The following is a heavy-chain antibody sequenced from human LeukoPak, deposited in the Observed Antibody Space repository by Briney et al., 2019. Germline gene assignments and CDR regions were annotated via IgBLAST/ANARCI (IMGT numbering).Heavy chain of an antibody. CDR3: AKDGVVQWLAYYLDY. CDR1: GFTFSSYG. D-gene: IGHD6-19*01. CDR2: ISYDGSNK. J-gene: IGHJ4*02. Sequence: PGGSLRLSCAASGFTFSSYGIHWVRQTPGKGLEWVAVISYDGSNKYYADSVKGRFTISRDNSKNTLYLQMNSLRAEDTAVYYCAKDGVVQWLAYYLDYWGQGTLVTVSS. V-gene: IGHV3-30*18.